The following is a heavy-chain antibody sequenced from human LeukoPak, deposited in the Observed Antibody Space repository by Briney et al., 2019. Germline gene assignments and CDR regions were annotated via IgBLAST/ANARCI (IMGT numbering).Heavy chain of an antibody. V-gene: IGHV4-59*01. Sequence: SETLSLTCTVSGGSISSYYWSWIRQPPGKGPEWIGYIYYSGSTNYNPSLKSRVTISVDTSKNQISLKLSSVTAADTAVYYCARGGSGTYLSHLRFDYWGQGTLVTVSS. J-gene: IGHJ4*02. CDR2: IYYSGST. CDR1: GGSISSYY. CDR3: ARGGSGTYLSHLRFDY. D-gene: IGHD3-10*01.